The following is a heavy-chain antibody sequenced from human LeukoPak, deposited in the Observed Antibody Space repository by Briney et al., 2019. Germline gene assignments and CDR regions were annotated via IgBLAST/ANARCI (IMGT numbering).Heavy chain of an antibody. CDR2: ISAYNGNT. D-gene: IGHD3-10*01. V-gene: IGHV1-18*01. J-gene: IGHJ4*02. Sequence: ASVKVSYKASDYTFTSYGISGVRQAPGQGLEWMGWISAYNGNTNYAQKLQGRVTMTTDTSTSTAYMELRSLRSDDTAVYYCARSSEYLNYYGSGSYNLWGQGNLVTVSS. CDR1: DYTFTSYG. CDR3: ARSSEYLNYYGSGSYNL.